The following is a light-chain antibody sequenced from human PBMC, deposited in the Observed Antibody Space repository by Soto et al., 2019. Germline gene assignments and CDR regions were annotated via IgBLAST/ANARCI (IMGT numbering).Light chain of an antibody. CDR3: QSYDISLSGYV. CDR1: RSNIGAPYD. Sequence: QPVLTQPPSVSGAPGQRVTISCTGSRSNIGAPYDVNWYQQLPGTAPKLLIFSNNNRPSGVPDRFSGSKSGTSASLAITGLRAEDEADYYCQSYDISLSGYVFGTGTKLTVL. J-gene: IGLJ1*01. V-gene: IGLV1-40*01. CDR2: SNN.